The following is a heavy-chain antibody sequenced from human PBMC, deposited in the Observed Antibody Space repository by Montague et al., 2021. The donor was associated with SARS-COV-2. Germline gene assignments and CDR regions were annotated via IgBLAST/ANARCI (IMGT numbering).Heavy chain of an antibody. CDR2: INSDGKST. Sequence: SLRLSCAASGFTFSNDWMHWVRQAPGKGLVWVSRINSDGKSTSYADSVKGRFTIPRDNAKNTLYLQMNSLRAEDTAVYYCARDSRGGRPAHWGQGTLVTVS. V-gene: IGHV3-74*01. CDR1: GFTFSNDW. CDR3: ARDSRGGRPAH. J-gene: IGHJ4*02. D-gene: IGHD3-10*01.